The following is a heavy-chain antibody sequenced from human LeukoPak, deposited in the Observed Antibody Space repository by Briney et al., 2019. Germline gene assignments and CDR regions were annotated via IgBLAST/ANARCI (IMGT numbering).Heavy chain of an antibody. Sequence: VESPNIPRKVPGYIFTDYRMGWVRQMPGKGLELMGIIYPGDSQTRYSPSFQGQVTISADKSINPAYLQWTSLKASDTAMYYCAPQFAPRLGGFENWG. J-gene: IGHJ4*01. CDR3: APQFAPRLGGFEN. D-gene: IGHD3-16*01. CDR1: GYIFTDYR. CDR2: IYPGDSQT. V-gene: IGHV5-51*01.